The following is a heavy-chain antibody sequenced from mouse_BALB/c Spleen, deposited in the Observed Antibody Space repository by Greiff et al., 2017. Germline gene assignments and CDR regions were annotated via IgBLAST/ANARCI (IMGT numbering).Heavy chain of an antibody. CDR1: GYAFSSSW. CDR3: ARSDGYLYAMDY. J-gene: IGHJ4*01. V-gene: IGHV1-82*01. Sequence: VKLQESGPELVKPGASVKISCKASGYAFSSSWMNWVKQRPGQGLEWIGRIYPGDGDTNYNGKFKGKATLTADKSSSTAYMQLSSLTSVDSAVYFCARSDGYLYAMDYWGQGTSVTVSS. D-gene: IGHD2-3*01. CDR2: IYPGDGDT.